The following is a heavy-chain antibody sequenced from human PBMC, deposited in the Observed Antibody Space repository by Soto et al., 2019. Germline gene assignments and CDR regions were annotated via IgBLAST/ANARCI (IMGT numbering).Heavy chain of an antibody. CDR2: IEGAGSNE. CDR3: ARDYGSAPWDY. J-gene: IGHJ4*02. D-gene: IGHD3-10*01. Sequence: QVQLVESGGGVVQPGRSLSLSCAAPGFTFSHYAMHWSRQAPGKGLEWGAVIEGAGSNENYADSVRGRFTICRDNPKNTLSLQMSSLRAEDTAVYYCARDYGSAPWDYWGQGALVTVSS. V-gene: IGHV3-33*01. CDR1: GFTFSHYA.